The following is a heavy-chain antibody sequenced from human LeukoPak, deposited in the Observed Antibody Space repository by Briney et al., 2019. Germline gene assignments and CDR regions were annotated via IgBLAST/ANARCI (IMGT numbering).Heavy chain of an antibody. CDR2: IYYSGST. J-gene: IGHJ4*02. CDR3: ARAEYSYGYDYYFDY. V-gene: IGHV4-59*01. CDR1: GGSISSYY. D-gene: IGHD5-18*01. Sequence: SETLSLTCTVSGGSISSYYWSWIRQPPGKGLEWIGYIYYSGSTNYNPSLKSRVTISVDTSKNQFSLKLSSVTAADTAVYYCARAEYSYGYDYYFDYWGQGTLVTVSS.